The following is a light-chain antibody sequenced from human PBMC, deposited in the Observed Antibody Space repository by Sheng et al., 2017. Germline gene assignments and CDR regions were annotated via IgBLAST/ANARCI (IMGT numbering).Light chain of an antibody. Sequence: KVMTQSPATLSVSPGERATLSYRASQSVRNNLAWYQQKPGQAPRLLIYGASTRATGIPARFSGSGSGTEFTLTISSLQSEDFAVYYCQQYNNWPLTFGGGTKVEIK. CDR1: QSVRNN. V-gene: IGKV3-15*01. CDR3: QQYNNWPLT. CDR2: GAS. J-gene: IGKJ4*01.